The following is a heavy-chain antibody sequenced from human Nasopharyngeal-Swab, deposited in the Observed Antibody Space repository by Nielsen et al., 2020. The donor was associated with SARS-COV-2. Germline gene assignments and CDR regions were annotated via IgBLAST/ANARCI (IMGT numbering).Heavy chain of an antibody. CDR1: GFTLGNYW. Sequence: GESLKISCAASGFTLGNYWMSWVRQAPGKGLEWVANINQDGSEKYYLDSVKGRFTISRDNSKNTLYLQMNSLRAEDTAVYYCANERDLVLMVYAFDYWGQGTLVTVSS. CDR2: INQDGSEK. V-gene: IGHV3-7*01. D-gene: IGHD2-8*01. CDR3: ANERDLVLMVYAFDY. J-gene: IGHJ4*02.